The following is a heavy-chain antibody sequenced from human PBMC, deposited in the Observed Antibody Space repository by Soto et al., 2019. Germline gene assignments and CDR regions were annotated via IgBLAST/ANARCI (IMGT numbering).Heavy chain of an antibody. CDR1: GFTFSSYA. CDR2: ISGSGGST. CDR3: AKDRQSGSYSYHYYYGMDV. D-gene: IGHD3-10*01. J-gene: IGHJ6*02. V-gene: IGHV3-23*01. Sequence: GGPLRLSCAASGFTFSSYAMSWVRQAPGKGLEWVSAISGSGGSTYYADSVKGRFTISRDNSKNTLYLQMNSLRAEDTAVYYCAKDRQSGSYSYHYYYGMDVWGQGTTVTVSS.